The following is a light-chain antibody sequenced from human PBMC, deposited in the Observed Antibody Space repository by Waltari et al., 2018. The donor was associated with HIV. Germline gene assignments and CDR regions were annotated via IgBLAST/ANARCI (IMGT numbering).Light chain of an antibody. CDR2: DVN. Sequence: QSALTQPASVSESPGQSITISCTGTSSDFGDYNYVYWYPQHPCKSPKLSIYDVNKRPSWFSNRCSGSKSGNTASLTISGLQAEDVADYYCCSYAGSSTVVFGGGTKLTVL. J-gene: IGLJ2*01. V-gene: IGLV2-23*02. CDR1: SSDFGDYNY. CDR3: CSYAGSSTVV.